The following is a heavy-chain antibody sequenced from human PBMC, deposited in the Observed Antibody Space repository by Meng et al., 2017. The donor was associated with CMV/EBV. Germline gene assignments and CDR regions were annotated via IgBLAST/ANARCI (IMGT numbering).Heavy chain of an antibody. CDR1: GFTVRSNY. CDR2: IYSGGST. J-gene: IGHJ4*02. CDR3: ARLIAAAPYYFDY. V-gene: IGHV3-53*01. D-gene: IGHD6-13*01. Sequence: CAASGFTVRSNYMSGVRQAPGKGLEWVSVIYSGGSTYYADSVKGRFTISRDNSKNTLYLQMNSLRAEDTAVYYCARLIAAAPYYFDYWGQGTLVTVSS.